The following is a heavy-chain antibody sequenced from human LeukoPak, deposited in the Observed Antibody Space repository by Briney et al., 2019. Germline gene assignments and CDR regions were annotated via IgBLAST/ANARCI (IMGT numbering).Heavy chain of an antibody. CDR3: AREGGFYRPLDY. CDR1: GGSVTSTNW. V-gene: IGHV4-4*02. Sequence: SETLSLTCDVSGGSVTSTNWWTWVRQPPGKGLEWIGEVHLDGSTNYNPSLKSRLIMSVDLPEHHISLKLTSVTAADTAVYYCAREGGFYRPLDYSGQGTLVTVSS. J-gene: IGHJ4*02. CDR2: VHLDGST. D-gene: IGHD3-3*01.